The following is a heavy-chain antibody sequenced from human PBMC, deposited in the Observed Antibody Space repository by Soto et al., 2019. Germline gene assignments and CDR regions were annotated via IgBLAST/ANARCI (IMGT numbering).Heavy chain of an antibody. D-gene: IGHD1-26*01. J-gene: IGHJ4*02. CDR2: INAGNGNT. CDR1: GYTFTSYA. Sequence: ASVKVSCKASGYTFTSYAMHWVRQAPGQRLEWMGWINAGNGNTKYSQKFQGRVTFTRDTSASTAYMELSSLTSEDTAVYYCAREGYYFVYYFDYWGQGTLVTVSS. CDR3: AREGYYFVYYFDY. V-gene: IGHV1-3*01.